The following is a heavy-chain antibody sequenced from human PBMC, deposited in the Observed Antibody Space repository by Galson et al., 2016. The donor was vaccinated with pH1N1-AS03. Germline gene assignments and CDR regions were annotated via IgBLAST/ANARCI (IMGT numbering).Heavy chain of an antibody. CDR3: PTGETIYCTDDCSPGAY. CDR1: GFTFKIYW. Sequence: SLRLSCAASGFTFKIYWLHWVRQAPGKGLVWVSHINGDGTTTNYADSVKGRFTISRDNARNTLYLQMNSLRAEDTAVYFCPTGETIYCTDDCSPGAYWGQGTLLTVSS. V-gene: IGHV3-74*01. CDR2: INGDGTTT. J-gene: IGHJ4*02. D-gene: IGHD2-21*02.